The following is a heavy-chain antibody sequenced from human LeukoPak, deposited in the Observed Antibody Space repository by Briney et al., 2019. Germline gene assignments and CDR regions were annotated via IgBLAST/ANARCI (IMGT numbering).Heavy chain of an antibody. CDR1: GGSFSGYY. Sequence: SETLSLTCAVYGGSFSGYYWSWIRQPPGKGLEWIGEINHSGSTNYNPSLKSRVTISVDTSKNQFSLKLSSVTAADTAVYYCARGLDYDYVWGSYRYLGFDYWGQGTLVTVSS. D-gene: IGHD3-16*02. J-gene: IGHJ4*02. V-gene: IGHV4-34*01. CDR2: INHSGST. CDR3: ARGLDYDYVWGSYRYLGFDY.